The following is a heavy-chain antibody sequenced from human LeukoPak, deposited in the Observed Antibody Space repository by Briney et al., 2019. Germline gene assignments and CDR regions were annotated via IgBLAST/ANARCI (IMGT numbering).Heavy chain of an antibody. Sequence: SETLSLTCTVSGDSISSSSYYWVWLRQPPGKGLEWIATIHYTGSTYYNPSLKSRVTISVDTSKNQFSLKLSSVTAADTAVYYCARDLRSSGWYVFDHWGRGTLVTVSS. D-gene: IGHD6-19*01. CDR2: IHYTGST. V-gene: IGHV4-39*07. J-gene: IGHJ4*02. CDR1: GDSISSSSYY. CDR3: ARDLRSSGWYVFDH.